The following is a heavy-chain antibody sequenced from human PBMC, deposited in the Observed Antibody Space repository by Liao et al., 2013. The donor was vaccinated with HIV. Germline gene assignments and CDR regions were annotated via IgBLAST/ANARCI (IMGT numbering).Heavy chain of an antibody. J-gene: IGHJ4*02. Sequence: QVQLQQWGAGLLKPSETLSLTCAVYDGSFSGYYWTWIRQPAGRGLEWIGHIFTGMSTTGTANYNPSLKSRVSISADTSSNHVSLKLSSVTAADTAVYYCARDWGHGWLQQFDYWGQGTLVTVSS. CDR1: DGSFSGYY. CDR3: ARDWGHGWLQQFDY. V-gene: IGHV4-59*10. D-gene: IGHD5-24*01. CDR2: IFTGMSTTGTA.